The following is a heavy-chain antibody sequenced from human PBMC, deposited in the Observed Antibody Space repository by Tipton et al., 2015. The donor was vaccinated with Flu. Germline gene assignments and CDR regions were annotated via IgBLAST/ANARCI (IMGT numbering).Heavy chain of an antibody. CDR2: IYTSGST. V-gene: IGHV4-4*07. D-gene: IGHD6-13*01. CDR3: ARMGGQQPLYYFDY. J-gene: IGHJ4*02. Sequence: TLSLTCTVSGGSISSYYWSWIRQPAGKGLEWIGRIYTSGSTNYNPSLKSRVTMSVDTSKNQFSLKLSSVTAADTAVYYCARMGGQQPLYYFDYWGQGTLVTVSS. CDR1: GGSISSYY.